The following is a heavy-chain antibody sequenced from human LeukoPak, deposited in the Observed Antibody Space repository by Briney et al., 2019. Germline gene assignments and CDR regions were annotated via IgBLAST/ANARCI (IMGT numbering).Heavy chain of an antibody. CDR1: GFTFSSYW. D-gene: IGHD2/OR15-2a*01. J-gene: IGHJ4*02. CDR2: IKQDGSEK. Sequence: GGSLRLSCAASGFTFSSYWMSWVRQAPGKGLEWVANIKQDGSEKYYVDSVKGRFTISRDNAKNSLCLQMNSLRAEDTAVYYCAREAGGMTHYFYYFDYWGQGTLVTVSS. CDR3: AREAGGMTHYFYYFDY. V-gene: IGHV3-7*01.